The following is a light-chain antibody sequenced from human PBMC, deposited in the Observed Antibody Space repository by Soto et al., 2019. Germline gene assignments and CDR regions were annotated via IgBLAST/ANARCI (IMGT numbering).Light chain of an antibody. J-gene: IGLJ1*01. Sequence: QSVLTQPASVSGSPGQSITISCTGTSSDVGSYNLVSWYQQHPGKAPKLMIYEVSKRPSEVSNRFSGSKSGNTASLTISGLQAEDEADYYCCSYAGSSTYVFGTGTKVTVL. CDR1: SSDVGSYNL. V-gene: IGLV2-23*02. CDR2: EVS. CDR3: CSYAGSSTYV.